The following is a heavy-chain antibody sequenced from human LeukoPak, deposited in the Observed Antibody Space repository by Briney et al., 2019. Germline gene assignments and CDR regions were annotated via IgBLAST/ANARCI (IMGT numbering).Heavy chain of an antibody. D-gene: IGHD2-21*01. CDR1: GGSISSSSYY. CDR2: IYYSGST. V-gene: IGHV4-39*01. J-gene: IGHJ4*02. Sequence: SETLSLTCTVSGGSISSSSYYWGWIRQPPGKGLEWIGGIYYSGSTYYNPSLKSRVTISVDTSKNQFSLKLSSVTAADTAVYYCARPHPYCGGDCYSFDYWGQGTLVTVSS. CDR3: ARPHPYCGGDCYSFDY.